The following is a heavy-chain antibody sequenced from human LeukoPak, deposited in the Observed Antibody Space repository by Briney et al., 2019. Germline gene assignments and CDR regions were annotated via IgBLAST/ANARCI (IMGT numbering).Heavy chain of an antibody. J-gene: IGHJ6*03. CDR1: GFTFSSYE. Sequence: GGSLRLSCAASGFTFSSYEMNWVRQAPGKGLEWVAFIRYDGSNKYYADSVKGRFTISRDNSKNTLYLQMNSLRAEDTAVYYCAKDGRVLRYFGFMDVWGKGTTVTISS. V-gene: IGHV3-30*02. D-gene: IGHD3-9*01. CDR3: AKDGRVLRYFGFMDV. CDR2: IRYDGSNK.